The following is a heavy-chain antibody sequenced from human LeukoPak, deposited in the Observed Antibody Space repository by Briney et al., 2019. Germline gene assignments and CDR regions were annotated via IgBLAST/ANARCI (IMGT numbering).Heavy chain of an antibody. V-gene: IGHV3-20*04. Sequence: GGSLRLSCAASGFTFDDYGMSWVRQAPGKGLEWVSNLNWNGGRTGYADSVKGRFTISRDNAKNSLYLQMNSLRAEDTAMYYCARDFRFLDDYWGQGTLVTVSS. J-gene: IGHJ4*02. D-gene: IGHD3-3*01. CDR1: GFTFDDYG. CDR3: ARDFRFLDDY. CDR2: LNWNGGRT.